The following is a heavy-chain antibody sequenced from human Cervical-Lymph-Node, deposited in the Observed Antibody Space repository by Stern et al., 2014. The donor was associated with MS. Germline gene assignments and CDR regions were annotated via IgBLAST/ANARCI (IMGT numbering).Heavy chain of an antibody. CDR1: VVTFDVYV. CDR2: ISWTSGDI. Sequence: EMQLVEFGGGLRQPGRSLRLPRGASVVTFDVYVMHWVLQRAGKGLEWVSGISWTSGDIHYADSVKSRFTISRDNAKNSLYLQMNVLTAEDTALYYCAKDMSETGYSYGPFDSWGRGTLVIVSS. J-gene: IGHJ4*02. D-gene: IGHD5-18*01. CDR3: AKDMSETGYSYGPFDS. V-gene: IGHV3-9*01.